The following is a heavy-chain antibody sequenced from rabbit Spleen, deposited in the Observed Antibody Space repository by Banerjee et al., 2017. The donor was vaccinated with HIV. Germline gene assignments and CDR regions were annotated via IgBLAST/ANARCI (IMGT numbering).Heavy chain of an antibody. J-gene: IGHJ4*01. D-gene: IGHD1-1*01. Sequence: QEQLVESGGGLIQPGGSLKLSCKASGFDFSKYGMSWVRQVPGKGLEWIGYIALVFGSIYYATWANGRFTISSHNAQNTLYLQLNSLTAADTATYFCVRGASSSGYYSLWGPGTLVTVS. CDR1: GFDFSKYG. V-gene: IGHV1S47*01. CDR3: VRGASSSGYYSL. CDR2: IALVFGSI.